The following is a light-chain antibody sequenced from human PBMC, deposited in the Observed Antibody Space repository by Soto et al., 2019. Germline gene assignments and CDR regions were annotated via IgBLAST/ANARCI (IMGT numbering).Light chain of an antibody. CDR2: GAS. V-gene: IGKV3-15*01. Sequence: EIVMTQSAATLSVSPGERATLSFRASQSVSSNLAWYQQKPGQAPRLLIYGASTRATGIPDRFSGSGSGTEFTLTISSLQSEDFAVYYCQQYNNWPLTFGGGTKVDI. CDR1: QSVSSN. CDR3: QQYNNWPLT. J-gene: IGKJ4*01.